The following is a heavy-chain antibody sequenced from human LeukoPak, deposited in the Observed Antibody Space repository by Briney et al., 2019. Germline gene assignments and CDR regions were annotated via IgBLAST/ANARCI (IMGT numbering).Heavy chain of an antibody. CDR2: TYYRSQWYT. V-gene: IGHV6-1*01. J-gene: IGHJ4*02. D-gene: IGHD1-26*01. CDR1: GDSVSSNSAS. Sequence: SQTLSLTCVISGDSVSSNSASWTWIRQSPSRGLEWLGRTYYRSQWYTDYGVSLKSRITINPDTSKNQFSLQLNSVTPEDTAVYYCARDQGALNSWGQGTLVTVSS. CDR3: ARDQGALNS.